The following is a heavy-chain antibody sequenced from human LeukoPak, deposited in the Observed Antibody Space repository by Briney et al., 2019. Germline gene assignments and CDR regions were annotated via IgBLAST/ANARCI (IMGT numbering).Heavy chain of an antibody. V-gene: IGHV3-74*01. J-gene: IGHJ1*01. Sequence: GGSLRLSCAAAGFTFSNYWMHWVRQAPGKGLVWVSRIKSDGSTNYADSVKGRFTISRDNAKNTVSLQMNSLRAEDTGVYYCARAPSEIGGYYPEYFRHWGQGTLVTVSS. CDR1: GFTFSNYW. D-gene: IGHD3-22*01. CDR2: IKSDGST. CDR3: ARAPSEIGGYYPEYFRH.